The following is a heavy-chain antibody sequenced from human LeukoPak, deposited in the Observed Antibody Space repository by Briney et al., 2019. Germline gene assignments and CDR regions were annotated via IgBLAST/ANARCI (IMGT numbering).Heavy chain of an antibody. CDR2: INHSGST. CDR3: ARVNGDFWSGYSYYYYFGMDV. J-gene: IGHJ6*02. D-gene: IGHD3-3*01. Sequence: SSETLSLTCAVYGGSFSSYYWSWIRQPPGKGPEWIGEINHSGSTNYNPSLKSRVTISVDTSKNQFSLKLSSVTAADTAVYYCARVNGDFWSGYSYYYYFGMDVWGQGTTVTVSS. CDR1: GGSFSSYY. V-gene: IGHV4-34*01.